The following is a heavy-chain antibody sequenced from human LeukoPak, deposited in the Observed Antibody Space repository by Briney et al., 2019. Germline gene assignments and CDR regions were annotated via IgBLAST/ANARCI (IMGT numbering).Heavy chain of an antibody. CDR2: ISGSGGST. J-gene: IGHJ4*02. Sequence: GGSLRLSCAASGFTFSSYAMSWVRQAPGKGLEWVSAISGSGGSTYYADSVKGRFTISRDNSKNTLYLQMNSLRAEDTAVYYCAKPQSMTTVTNQFDYWGQGTLVTVSS. CDR3: AKPQSMTTVTNQFDY. D-gene: IGHD4-17*01. CDR1: GFTFSSYA. V-gene: IGHV3-23*01.